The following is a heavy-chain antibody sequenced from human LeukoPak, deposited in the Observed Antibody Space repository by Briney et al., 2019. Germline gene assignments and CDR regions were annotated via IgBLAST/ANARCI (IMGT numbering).Heavy chain of an antibody. J-gene: IGHJ4*02. CDR1: GGSISSHH. D-gene: IGHD6-13*01. Sequence: SETLSLTCTVSGGSISSHHWGGIRQPPGKGLEWIGTIFYTGNTYYSPSLKTRVTMSVATSKNHFSLNLSSVTAADTAFYYCARRAAAAGTIPEYYFDYWREGTLVTVSS. V-gene: IGHV4-39*02. CDR3: ARRAAAAGTIPEYYFDY. CDR2: IFYTGNT.